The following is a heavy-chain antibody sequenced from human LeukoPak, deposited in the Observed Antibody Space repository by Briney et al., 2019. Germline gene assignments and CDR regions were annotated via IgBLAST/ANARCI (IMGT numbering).Heavy chain of an antibody. CDR2: MNQDGSAK. D-gene: IGHD3-16*01. Sequence: PGGSLRLSCAASGFTSSDSWMSWVRQAPGKGLEWVANMNQDGSAKGYVDSVKGRFTISRDNARNSLYLQMSSLRPEDTAVYYCATYTHWVAGDVWGQGTTVTVSS. CDR3: ATYTHWVAGDV. J-gene: IGHJ6*02. CDR1: GFTSSDSW. V-gene: IGHV3-7*01.